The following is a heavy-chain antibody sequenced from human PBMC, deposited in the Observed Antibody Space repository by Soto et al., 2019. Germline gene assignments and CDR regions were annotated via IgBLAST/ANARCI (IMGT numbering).Heavy chain of an antibody. V-gene: IGHV3-21*01. Sequence: GGSLRLSCAASGFTFSSYSMNWVRQAPGKGLEWVSSISSSSSYIYYADSVKGRFTISRDNAKNSLYLQMNSLRAEDTAVYYCAREHAKSIVVVPAAPADFDYWGQGTLVTVSS. CDR2: ISSSSSYI. CDR1: GFTFSSYS. J-gene: IGHJ4*02. CDR3: AREHAKSIVVVPAAPADFDY. D-gene: IGHD2-2*01.